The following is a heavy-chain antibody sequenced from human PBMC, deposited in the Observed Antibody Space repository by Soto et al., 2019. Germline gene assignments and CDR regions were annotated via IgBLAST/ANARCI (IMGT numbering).Heavy chain of an antibody. CDR3: ARGYITGTQFDY. CDR1: GGSFSGYY. J-gene: IGHJ4*02. Sequence: SETLSLTCAVYGGSFSGYYWSWIRQPPGKGLEWIGEINHSGSTNYNPSLKSRVTISVDTSKNQFSLKLSSVTAADTAVYYCARGYITGTQFDYWGQGTLVTVSS. V-gene: IGHV4-34*01. CDR2: INHSGST. D-gene: IGHD1-7*01.